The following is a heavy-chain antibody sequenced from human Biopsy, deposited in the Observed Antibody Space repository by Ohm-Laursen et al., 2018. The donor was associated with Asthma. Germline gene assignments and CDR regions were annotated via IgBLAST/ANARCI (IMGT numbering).Heavy chain of an antibody. Sequence: SLRLSCAATGFTFDDYAMHWVRQAPGKGLEWVSGISWNSGSIGYADSVKGRFTISRDNAKNSLYLQMNSLRAEDTALYYCAKGEWELLEANFDYWGQGTLVTVPS. CDR2: ISWNSGSI. CDR1: GFTFDDYA. V-gene: IGHV3-9*01. J-gene: IGHJ4*02. D-gene: IGHD1-26*01. CDR3: AKGEWELLEANFDY.